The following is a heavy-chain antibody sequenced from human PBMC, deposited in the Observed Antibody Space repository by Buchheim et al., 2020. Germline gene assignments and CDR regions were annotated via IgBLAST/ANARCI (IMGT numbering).Heavy chain of an antibody. V-gene: IGHV3-30-3*01. CDR1: GFTFSRFA. Sequence: QVQLVESGGGVVQPGRSLRLSCAASGFTFSRFAMHWVRQAPGKGLEWVALISSDGGTKYYADSVKGRFTISRDNSKTTLYLQMNSLRAEDTAVYYCARDDYYGSGSYYYNYYYYGMDVWGQGTT. J-gene: IGHJ6*02. D-gene: IGHD3-10*01. CDR3: ARDDYYGSGSYYYNYYYYGMDV. CDR2: ISSDGGTK.